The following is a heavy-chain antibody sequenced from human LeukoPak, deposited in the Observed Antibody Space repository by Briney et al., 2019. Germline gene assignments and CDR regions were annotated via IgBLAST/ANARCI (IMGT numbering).Heavy chain of an antibody. Sequence: SETLSLTCTVSGGSISSGNYYWSWIRQPPGKGLEWIGYIYYSGSTNYNPSLKSRVTISVDTSKNQFSLKLSSVTAADTAVYYCARGVRTYFDYWGQGTLVTVSS. CDR1: GGSISSGNYY. D-gene: IGHD2-21*01. V-gene: IGHV4-61*01. CDR3: ARGVRTYFDY. J-gene: IGHJ4*02. CDR2: IYYSGST.